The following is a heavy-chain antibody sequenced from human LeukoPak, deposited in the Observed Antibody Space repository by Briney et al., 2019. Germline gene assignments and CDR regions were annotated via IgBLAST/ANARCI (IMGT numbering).Heavy chain of an antibody. CDR3: ARYPLNAMVRGVITYFDY. J-gene: IGHJ4*02. D-gene: IGHD3-10*01. Sequence: SVKVSCKASGGTLSSYAISWVRQAPGQGLEWMGRIIPILGIANYAQKFQGRVTITADKSTSTAYMELSSLRSEDTAVYYCARYPLNAMVRGVITYFDYWGQGTLVTVSS. CDR2: IIPILGIA. V-gene: IGHV1-69*04. CDR1: GGTLSSYA.